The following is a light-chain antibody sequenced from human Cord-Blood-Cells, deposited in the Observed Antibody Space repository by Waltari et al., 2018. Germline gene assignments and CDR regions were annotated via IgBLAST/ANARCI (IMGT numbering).Light chain of an antibody. J-gene: IGKJ4*01. CDR2: DAS. Sequence: IVLTQFPATLPLSPGERATLSCRASLSVSSNLAGYQQKPGQAPRLLSYDASSRASGSPARFSGSGSGTDFTLTISSLEPEDLAVNYCQQRINWPLTVGGGTKEEIK. V-gene: IGKV3-11*01. CDR1: LSVSSN. CDR3: QQRINWPLT.